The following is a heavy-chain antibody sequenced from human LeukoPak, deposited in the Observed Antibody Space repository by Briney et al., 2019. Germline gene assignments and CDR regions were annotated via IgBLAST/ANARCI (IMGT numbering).Heavy chain of an antibody. CDR3: ARDDYYGSGIPYFDY. Sequence: ASVKVSCKASGYTFTSYGISWVRQAPGQGLEWMGWINTNTGNPTYAQGFTGRFVFSLDTSVSTAYLQISSLKAEDTAVYYCARDDYYGSGIPYFDYWGQGTLVTVSS. CDR2: INTNTGNP. J-gene: IGHJ4*02. V-gene: IGHV7-4-1*02. D-gene: IGHD3-10*01. CDR1: GYTFTSYG.